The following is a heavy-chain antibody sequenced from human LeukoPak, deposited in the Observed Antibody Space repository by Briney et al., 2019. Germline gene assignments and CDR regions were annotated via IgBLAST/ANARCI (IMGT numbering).Heavy chain of an antibody. V-gene: IGHV4-31*03. J-gene: IGHJ4*02. CDR1: GGSISSGGYY. Sequence: SETLSLTCTVSGGSISSGGYYWSWIRQHPGKGLEWIGYIYYSGSTYYNPPLKSRVTISVDTSKNQFSLKLSSVTAADTAVYYCARDRSLRGIAADWGQGTLVTVSS. D-gene: IGHD6-25*01. CDR2: IYYSGST. CDR3: ARDRSLRGIAAD.